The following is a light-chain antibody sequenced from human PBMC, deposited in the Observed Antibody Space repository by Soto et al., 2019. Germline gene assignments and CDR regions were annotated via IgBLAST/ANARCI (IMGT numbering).Light chain of an antibody. Sequence: DIVMTQSPDSLAVSLGERATINCKSSQSVLYSSNNKNYLAWYQQKPGQPPKLLIYWASTRESWVPDRFSGSGSGTELTLTISSLQAEDVAVYYCQQYYSTPLTFGGGTKVEIK. CDR2: WAS. CDR3: QQYYSTPLT. V-gene: IGKV4-1*01. J-gene: IGKJ4*01. CDR1: QSVLYSSNNKNY.